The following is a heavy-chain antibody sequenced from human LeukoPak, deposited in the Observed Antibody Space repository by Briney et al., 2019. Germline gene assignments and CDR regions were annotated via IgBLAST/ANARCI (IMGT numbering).Heavy chain of an antibody. CDR1: GFTFSIYG. D-gene: IGHD5-18*01. CDR2: ISHDGRNK. V-gene: IGHV3-30*03. Sequence: GGSLRLSCAASGFTFSIYGMHWVRQTPDKGLEWVAVISHDGRNKYYGDSVKGRFTISRDNSKNTLYLQMNSLRVEDTAVYYCARTSRGGKTYGYVDDWGQGALVTVSS. J-gene: IGHJ4*02. CDR3: ARTSRGGKTYGYVDD.